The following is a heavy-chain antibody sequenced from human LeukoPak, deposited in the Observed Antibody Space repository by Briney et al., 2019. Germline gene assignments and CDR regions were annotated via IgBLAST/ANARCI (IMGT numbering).Heavy chain of an antibody. CDR2: ISGSGGST. V-gene: IGHV3-23*01. J-gene: IGHJ2*01. D-gene: IGHD2-2*02. Sequence: GGSLRLSCAASGFTFSSYGMHWVRQAPGKGLEWVSAISGSGGSTYYADSVKGRFTISRDNSKNTLYLQMNSLRAEDTAVYYCARGLRDCSSTTCFTYWFFDLWGRGTLVTVSS. CDR1: GFTFSSYG. CDR3: ARGLRDCSSTTCFTYWFFDL.